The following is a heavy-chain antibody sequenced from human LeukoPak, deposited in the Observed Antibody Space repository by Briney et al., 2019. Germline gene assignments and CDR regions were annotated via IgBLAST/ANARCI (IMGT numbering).Heavy chain of an antibody. Sequence: ASVKVSCKVSGYTLSELSMHWVRQAPGKGLEWMGGFDPEDGEDPEDGETIYAQKFQGRVTMTEDTFTDTAYMELSSLRSEDTAVYYCATVSGDYVTSYFDSWGQGTLVTVSS. CDR1: GYTLSELS. D-gene: IGHD4-17*01. V-gene: IGHV1-24*01. CDR2: FDPEDGEDPEDGET. CDR3: ATVSGDYVTSYFDS. J-gene: IGHJ4*02.